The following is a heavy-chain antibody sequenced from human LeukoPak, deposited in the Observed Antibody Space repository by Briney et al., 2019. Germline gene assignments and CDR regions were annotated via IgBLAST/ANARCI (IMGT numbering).Heavy chain of an antibody. CDR3: ARSVRDIVMWYYFDY. Sequence: SETLSLTCTVSGGSISSGDYYWSWIRQPPGKGLEWIGYIYFTGSTNYNPSLKSRVTISVDTSKNQFSLKLRSVTAADTAVYYCARSVRDIVMWYYFDYWGQGTLVTVSS. J-gene: IGHJ4*02. V-gene: IGHV4-61*08. CDR1: GGSISSGDYY. D-gene: IGHD2-15*01. CDR2: IYFTGST.